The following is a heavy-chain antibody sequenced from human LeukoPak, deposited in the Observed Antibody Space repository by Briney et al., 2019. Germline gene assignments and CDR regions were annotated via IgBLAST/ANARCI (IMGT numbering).Heavy chain of an antibody. V-gene: IGHV4-34*01. CDR3: AREGNVLAARRKRSFDP. CDR1: GGSFSGYY. CDR2: INHSGST. Sequence: KPSETLSLTCAVYGGSFSGYYGSWIRQPPGNGLQWLGEINHSGSTNYNPSLKSRVTISVDTSKSQFSLKLSSVTAADTAVYYCAREGNVLAARRKRSFDPWGQGTLVTVSS. D-gene: IGHD6-6*01. J-gene: IGHJ5*02.